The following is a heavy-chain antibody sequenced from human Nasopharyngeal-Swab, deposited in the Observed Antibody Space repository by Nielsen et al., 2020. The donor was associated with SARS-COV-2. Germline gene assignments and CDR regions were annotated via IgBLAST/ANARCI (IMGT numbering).Heavy chain of an antibody. CDR2: IIPIFGTA. CDR1: GGTFSSYA. Sequence: SVKVSCKASGGTFSSYAISWVRQAPGQGLEWMGGIIPIFGTANYAQKFQGRVTITADESTSTAYMELSSLRSEDTAVYYCARVAGASGYDFSGWGQGTLVTVSA. CDR3: ARVAGASGYDFSG. D-gene: IGHD5-12*01. V-gene: IGHV1-69*13. J-gene: IGHJ4*02.